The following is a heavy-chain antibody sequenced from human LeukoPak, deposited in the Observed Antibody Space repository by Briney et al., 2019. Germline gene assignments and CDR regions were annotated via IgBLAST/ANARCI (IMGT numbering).Heavy chain of an antibody. CDR2: IIPIFGTA. J-gene: IGHJ4*02. Sequence: ASVKVSCKASGGTFSSYAISWVRQAPGQGLEWMGGIIPIFGTANYAQKFQGRVTITRNTSISTAYMELSSLRSEDTAVYYCARGRYYFDYWGQGTLVTVSS. V-gene: IGHV1-69*05. CDR3: ARGRYYFDY. CDR1: GGTFSSYA.